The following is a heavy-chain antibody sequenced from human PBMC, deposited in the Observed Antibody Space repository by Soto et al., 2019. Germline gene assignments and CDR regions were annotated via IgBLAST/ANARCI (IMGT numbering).Heavy chain of an antibody. CDR3: ARFGSQTGY. D-gene: IGHD3-3*01. CDR1: GFTFSTYY. J-gene: IGHJ4*02. CDR2: INTDGTTT. V-gene: IGHV3-74*01. Sequence: EVQLVESGGSLVQPGGSLRLSCVASGFTFSTYYMHWVRQAPGKGLVWVSRINTDGTTTSYADSVKGRFTISRDNAKNTLYLQMNSLRAEDTAVYYCARFGSQTGYWGQGTLVTVSP.